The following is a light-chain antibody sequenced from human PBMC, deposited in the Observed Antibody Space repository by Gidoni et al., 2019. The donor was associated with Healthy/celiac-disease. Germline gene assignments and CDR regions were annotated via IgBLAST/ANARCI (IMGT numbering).Light chain of an antibody. Sequence: DIQMTQSPSSLSASVGDRVTITCRASQSISSYLNWYQQKPGKAPNILIYAASSLQSGVPSRFSGSGSGTDFTLTISSLQPEDFATYYCQQSYSTRWTFGQGTKVKIK. CDR1: QSISSY. CDR2: AAS. CDR3: QQSYSTRWT. J-gene: IGKJ1*01. V-gene: IGKV1-39*01.